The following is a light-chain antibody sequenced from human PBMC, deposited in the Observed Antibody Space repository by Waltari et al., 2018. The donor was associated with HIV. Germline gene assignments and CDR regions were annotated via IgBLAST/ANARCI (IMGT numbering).Light chain of an antibody. CDR3: SLHTSSSTYV. Sequence: QSALTQPASVSGSPGQSITISCTGTPSDVGGYRYFSWYQQHPGKAPQLMIYDVSNRPSGVSNRFSGSKSGNTASVTISGLQAEDEADYYCSLHTSSSTYVFGTGTKVTVL. CDR2: DVS. V-gene: IGLV2-14*03. J-gene: IGLJ1*01. CDR1: PSDVGGYRY.